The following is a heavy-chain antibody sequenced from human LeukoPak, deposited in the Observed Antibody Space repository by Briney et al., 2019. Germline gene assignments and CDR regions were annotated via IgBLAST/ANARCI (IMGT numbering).Heavy chain of an antibody. Sequence: GGSLRLSCAASGFTFDDYGMSWVRQAPGKGLEWVSGINWNGGSTGYADSVKGRFTISRDNAKNSLYLQMNSLRAEDTALYYCARSRGGIAAAGRFVYWGQGTLVTVAS. CDR2: INWNGGST. CDR3: ARSRGGIAAAGRFVY. CDR1: GFTFDDYG. J-gene: IGHJ4*02. D-gene: IGHD6-13*01. V-gene: IGHV3-20*04.